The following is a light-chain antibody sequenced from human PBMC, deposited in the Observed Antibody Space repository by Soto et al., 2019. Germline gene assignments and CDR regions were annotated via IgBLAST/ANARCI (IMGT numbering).Light chain of an antibody. CDR1: QSSNS. V-gene: IGKV3-20*01. CDR3: QQYGPSRRFT. Sequence: EIVLSQSRCTLSLSPGERATLSCRTSQSSNSLAWYQHKPGQAPRLLIYGVSSRPADIPDRFSGSGSGTDFTLTISRLEPEDFAVYYCQQYGPSRRFTFGPGTKVDIK. J-gene: IGKJ3*01. CDR2: GVS.